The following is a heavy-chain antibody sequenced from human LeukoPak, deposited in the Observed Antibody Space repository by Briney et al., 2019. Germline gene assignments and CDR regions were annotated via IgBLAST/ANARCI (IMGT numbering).Heavy chain of an antibody. D-gene: IGHD6-13*01. Sequence: SETLSLTCTVSGGSISSSSYYWGWIRQPPGKGLEWIGIIYYSGSTYYNPSLKSRVTMSVDTSKSQFSLRLSSVTAADTAVYYCARRIQGAGDYWGQGILVIVSS. J-gene: IGHJ4*02. CDR2: IYYSGST. V-gene: IGHV4-39*01. CDR1: GGSISSSSYY. CDR3: ARRIQGAGDY.